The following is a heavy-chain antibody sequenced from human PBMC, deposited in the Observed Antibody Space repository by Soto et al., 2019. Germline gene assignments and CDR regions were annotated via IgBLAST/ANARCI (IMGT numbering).Heavy chain of an antibody. CDR2: IYYSGST. J-gene: IGHJ6*02. CDR3: ARRYSSGWYYAYYYGMDV. V-gene: IGHV4-39*01. CDR1: GGSISSSSYY. D-gene: IGHD6-19*01. Sequence: QLQLQESGPGLVKPSETLSLTCTVSGGSISSSSYYWGWIRQPPGKGLEWIGSIYYSGSTYYNPSLKSRVTISVDTSKNQFSLKLSSVTAVDTAVYYCARRYSSGWYYAYYYGMDVWGQGTTVTVSS.